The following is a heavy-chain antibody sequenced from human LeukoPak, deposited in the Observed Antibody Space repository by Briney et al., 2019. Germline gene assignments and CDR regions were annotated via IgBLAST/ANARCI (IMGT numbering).Heavy chain of an antibody. D-gene: IGHD6-13*01. J-gene: IGHJ4*02. V-gene: IGHV3-33*01. CDR2: IWYDGSNK. CDR1: GFTFSSYG. CDR3: ARDRGVAAAYFDY. Sequence: GRSLRLSCAASGFTFSSYGMHWVRQAPGKGLEWVAVIWYDGSNKYYADSVKGRFTISRDNSKNTLYLQMNSLRAEDAAVYYCARDRGVAAAYFDYWDQGTLVTVSS.